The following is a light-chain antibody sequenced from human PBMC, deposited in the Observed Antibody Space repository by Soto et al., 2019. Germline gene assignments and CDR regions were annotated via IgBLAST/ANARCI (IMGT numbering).Light chain of an antibody. J-gene: IGKJ5*01. CDR2: GAS. CDR3: QQYHSWPIT. Sequence: EILMTQSPATLSVSPGESATLSCRASQSINRDLAWYEQKPGQTPRRVIYGASTWGTGVPPRFTVSVSWTEFTLTISNLQSEDFAVYYCQQYHSWPITFGQGTRLEIK. V-gene: IGKV3D-15*01. CDR1: QSINRD.